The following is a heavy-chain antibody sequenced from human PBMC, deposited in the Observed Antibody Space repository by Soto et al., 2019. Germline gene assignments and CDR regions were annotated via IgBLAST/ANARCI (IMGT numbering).Heavy chain of an antibody. CDR1: GFTFSSYS. D-gene: IGHD5-18*01. V-gene: IGHV3-48*02. CDR2: ISSSSSTI. J-gene: IGHJ6*02. Sequence: GGSLRLSCAASGFTFSSYSMNWVRQAPGKGLEWVSYISSSSSTIYYADSVKGRFTISRDNAKNSLYLQMNSLRDEDTAVYYCARMDIAMGITSGYYYYGMDVWGQGTTVTVSS. CDR3: ARMDIAMGITSGYYYYGMDV.